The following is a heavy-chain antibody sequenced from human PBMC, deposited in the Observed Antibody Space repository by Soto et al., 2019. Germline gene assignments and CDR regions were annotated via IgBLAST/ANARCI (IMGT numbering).Heavy chain of an antibody. CDR1: GFIFRTYV. Sequence: GGSLRLSCAASGFIFRTYVRHWVRQAPGKGLEWVAVITYAGDKKDYADSVKGRFAISRDNSNNTLYLQIDSLTAADTAVYYCETGTFIPVAGTPPGAFDMWGQGTMVTVSS. D-gene: IGHD6-19*01. CDR3: ETGTFIPVAGTPPGAFDM. J-gene: IGHJ3*02. V-gene: IGHV3-30*03. CDR2: ITYAGDKK.